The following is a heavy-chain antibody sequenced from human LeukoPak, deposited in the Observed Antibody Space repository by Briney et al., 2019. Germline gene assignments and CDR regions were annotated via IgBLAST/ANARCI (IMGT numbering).Heavy chain of an antibody. CDR2: IYTSGST. D-gene: IGHD3-22*01. V-gene: IGHV4-4*09. Sequence: SETLSLTCTVSGGSISSYYWSWIRQPPGKGLEWIGYIYTSGSTNYNPSLKSRVTISVDTSKNQFSLKLSSVTAAGTAVYYCARHEYDSSGYYAYYFDYWGQGTLGTVSS. J-gene: IGHJ4*02. CDR1: GGSISSYY. CDR3: ARHEYDSSGYYAYYFDY.